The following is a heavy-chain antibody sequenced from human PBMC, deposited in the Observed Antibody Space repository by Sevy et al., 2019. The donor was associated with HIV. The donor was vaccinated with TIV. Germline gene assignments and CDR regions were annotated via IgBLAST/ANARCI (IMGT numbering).Heavy chain of an antibody. CDR3: ARVSDIVVGSFDY. V-gene: IGHV3-48*02. D-gene: IGHD2-15*01. Sequence: GGSLSLSCAASGFTFSTYSMNWVRQAPGKGLEWVSYISSSSVTIYYTDSVKGRFTISRDNAKNSLYLQMNSLRDEDTAVYYCARVSDIVVGSFDYWGQGTLVTVSS. CDR2: ISSSSVTI. CDR1: GFTFSTYS. J-gene: IGHJ4*02.